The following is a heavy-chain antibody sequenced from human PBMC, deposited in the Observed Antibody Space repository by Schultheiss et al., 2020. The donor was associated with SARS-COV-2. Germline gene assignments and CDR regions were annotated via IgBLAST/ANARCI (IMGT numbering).Heavy chain of an antibody. D-gene: IGHD5-12*01. CDR2: IYTSGST. CDR3: ARLQAVVATIAFDI. J-gene: IGHJ3*02. V-gene: IGHV4-61*02. CDR1: GGSISSGSYY. Sequence: SETLSLTCTVSGGSISSGSYYWSWIRQPAGKGLEWIGRIYTSGSTNYNPSLKSRVTISVDTSKNQFSLKLSSVTAADTAVYYYARLQAVVATIAFDIWGQGTMVTV.